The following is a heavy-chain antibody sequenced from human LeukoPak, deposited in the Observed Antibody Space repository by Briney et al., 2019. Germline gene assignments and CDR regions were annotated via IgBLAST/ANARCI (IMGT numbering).Heavy chain of an antibody. V-gene: IGHV1-8*01. D-gene: IGHD2-2*02. CDR1: GYTFTSYD. CDR3: ARGPLPLYQNYYYYMDV. Sequence: VASVKVSCKASGYTFTSYDINWVLQATGQGLEWMGWMNPNSGNTGYAQKFQGRVTMTRNTSISTAYMELSSLRSEDTAVYYCARGPLPLYQNYYYYMDVWGKGTTVTVSS. J-gene: IGHJ6*03. CDR2: MNPNSGNT.